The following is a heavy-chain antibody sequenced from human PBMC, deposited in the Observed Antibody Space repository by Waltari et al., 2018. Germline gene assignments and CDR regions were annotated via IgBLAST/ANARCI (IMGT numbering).Heavy chain of an antibody. J-gene: IGHJ5*02. V-gene: IGHV4-34*01. D-gene: IGHD6-19*01. CDR2: INHSGST. CDR3: ARGRADWFDP. CDR1: GGSFSGYS. Sequence: QVQLQQWGAGLLKPSETMSLTCAVYGGSFSGYSWSWIRQPPGKGLEWIGEINHSGSTNYNPSLKSRVTISVDTSKNQFSLKLSSVTAADTAVYYCARGRADWFDPWGQGTLVTVSS.